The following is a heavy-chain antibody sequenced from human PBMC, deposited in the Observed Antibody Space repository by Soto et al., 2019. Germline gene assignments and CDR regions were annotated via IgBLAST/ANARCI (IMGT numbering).Heavy chain of an antibody. CDR2: IGTAGDT. CDR1: GFTFSSYD. CDR3: ARSPHHSGATNSMGYYYYGMDV. D-gene: IGHD5-12*01. Sequence: GGSLRLSCAASGFTFSSYDMHWVRQATGKGLEWVSAIGTAGDTYYPGSVKGRFTISRENAKNSLYLQMNSLRAEDTAVYYCARSPHHSGATNSMGYYYYGMDVWGQGTTVTVSS. V-gene: IGHV3-13*01. J-gene: IGHJ6*02.